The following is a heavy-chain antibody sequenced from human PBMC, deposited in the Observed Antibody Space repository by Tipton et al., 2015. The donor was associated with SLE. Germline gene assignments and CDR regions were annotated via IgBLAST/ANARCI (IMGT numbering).Heavy chain of an antibody. V-gene: IGHV4-4*08. CDR3: ASGAYGSGSNYFGGWFDP. Sequence: TLSLTCTVAGDSISDFYWNWIRQSPGRGLEWIGYISTSGSTFYNPSLQSRVTISVDTSKKQFYLNLTSVTAADTAVYYCASGAYGSGSNYFGGWFDPWGQGTLVTVSS. J-gene: IGHJ5*02. CDR1: GDSISDFY. CDR2: ISTSGST. D-gene: IGHD3-10*01.